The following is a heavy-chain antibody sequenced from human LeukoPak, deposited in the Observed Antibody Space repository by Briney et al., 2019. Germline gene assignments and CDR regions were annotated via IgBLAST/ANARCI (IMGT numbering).Heavy chain of an antibody. CDR3: ARAIYKSTGTYGY. CDR2: INHSGST. V-gene: IGHV4-34*01. D-gene: IGHD1-1*01. Sequence: SETLSLTCAVYGGSSSAYYWSWFRQPPGKELDWIGEINHSGSTNYNPSLKSRVTISVDTSKNQFSLKLTSVTAADTAVYYCARAIYKSTGTYGYWGQGTLVTVSS. J-gene: IGHJ4*02. CDR1: GGSSSAYY.